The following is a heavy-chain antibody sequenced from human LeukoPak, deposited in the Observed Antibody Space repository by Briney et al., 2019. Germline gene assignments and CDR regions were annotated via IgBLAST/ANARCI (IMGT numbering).Heavy chain of an antibody. J-gene: IGHJ4*02. Sequence: GGSLRLSCVASGFTFSNYAMNWVRQAPGKGLEWVSGITGNGGYTYYADSVKGRFTISRDNSRSTLYLQINSPRAEDTAIYYCAKGTLQQFDYWGQGTLVTVSS. V-gene: IGHV3-23*01. CDR1: GFTFSNYA. CDR3: AKGTLQQFDY. CDR2: ITGNGGYT. D-gene: IGHD1-1*01.